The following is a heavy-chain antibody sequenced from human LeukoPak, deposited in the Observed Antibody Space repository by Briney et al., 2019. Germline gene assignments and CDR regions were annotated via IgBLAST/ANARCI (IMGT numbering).Heavy chain of an antibody. J-gene: IGHJ4*02. V-gene: IGHV3-33*01. CDR1: GFTFSSFG. D-gene: IGHD2-21*02. CDR3: ARDYLVTGGYYFDY. Sequence: GGPLRLSWAPSGFTFSSFGMHGVPQPPGKGREGVAVIWYDGSNKYYADSVKGRFTISRDNSKNTLYLQMNSLRAEDTAVYYCARDYLVTGGYYFDYWGQGTLVTVSS. CDR2: IWYDGSNK.